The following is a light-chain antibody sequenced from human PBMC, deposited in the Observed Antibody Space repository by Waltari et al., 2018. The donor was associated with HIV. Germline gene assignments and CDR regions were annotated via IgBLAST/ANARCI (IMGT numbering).Light chain of an antibody. CDR1: SSNIGRNI. J-gene: IGLJ3*02. CDR2: CNN. V-gene: IGLV1-44*01. CDR3: AAWDDSLNGWV. Sequence: QSVLTQPPSASGTPGKRVTISCSGSSSNIGRNIVNWYQQLPGTSPKLLIYCNNQRPSGVPDRFSGSKSGTSASLAISGLQSEDEADYYCAAWDDSLNGWVFGGGTKLTVL.